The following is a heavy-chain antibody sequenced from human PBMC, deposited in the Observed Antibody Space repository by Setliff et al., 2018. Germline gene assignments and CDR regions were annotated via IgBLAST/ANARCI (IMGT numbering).Heavy chain of an antibody. V-gene: IGHV4-59*08. CDR1: GGSISSYY. CDR3: ARHLSYSGETMDV. J-gene: IGHJ6*03. D-gene: IGHD5-12*01. Sequence: SETLSLTCTVSGGSISSYYWSWIRQPPGKGLEWLGNINYSGSSYYNPSLKSRMTISVDTSKKYFFLNLTSVTAADTAVYYCARHLSYSGETMDVWGKGTTVTVSS. CDR2: INYSGSS.